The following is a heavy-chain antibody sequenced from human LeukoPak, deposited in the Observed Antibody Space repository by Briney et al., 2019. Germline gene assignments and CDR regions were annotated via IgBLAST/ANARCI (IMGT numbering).Heavy chain of an antibody. CDR2: IYYNGSS. D-gene: IGHD3-10*01. V-gene: IGHV4-30-4*07. Sequence: PSQTLSLTCAVSGGSISSGGYPWSWIRQPPGKGLVSIGYIYYNGSSFYNPSLKSRVTISLDTSKNQFSLKLSSATAADTAVYYCARGEYYYGSGSYDYWGQGTLVTVSS. J-gene: IGHJ4*02. CDR3: ARGEYYYGSGSYDY. CDR1: GGSISSGGYP.